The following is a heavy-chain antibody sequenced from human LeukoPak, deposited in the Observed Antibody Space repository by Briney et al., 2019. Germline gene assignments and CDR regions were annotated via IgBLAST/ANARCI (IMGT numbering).Heavy chain of an antibody. V-gene: IGHV3-11*01. Sequence: GGSLRLSCAASGFTFSSYWMSWIRQAPGKGLEWVSYISSSGSTIYYADSVKGRFTISRDNAKNSLYLQMNSLRAEDTAVYYCARDVGYDSSGYYQGYWGQGTLVTVSS. CDR3: ARDVGYDSSGYYQGY. D-gene: IGHD3-22*01. CDR1: GFTFSSYW. J-gene: IGHJ4*02. CDR2: ISSSGSTI.